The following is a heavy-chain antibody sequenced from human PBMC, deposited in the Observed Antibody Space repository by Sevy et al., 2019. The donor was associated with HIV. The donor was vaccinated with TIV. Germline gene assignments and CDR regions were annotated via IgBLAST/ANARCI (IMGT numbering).Heavy chain of an antibody. V-gene: IGHV3-64*02. CDR3: ARGGAFWSGYTDY. D-gene: IGHD3-3*01. Sequence: EGSLRLSCAASGFTFSSYAMHWVRQAPGKGLECVAAINSNGVTTYYADSVKGRFTISRDNSKNTLYLQMGSLRAEDMAVYYCARGGAFWSGYTDYWGQGTLVTVSS. J-gene: IGHJ4*02. CDR1: GFTFSSYA. CDR2: INSNGVTT.